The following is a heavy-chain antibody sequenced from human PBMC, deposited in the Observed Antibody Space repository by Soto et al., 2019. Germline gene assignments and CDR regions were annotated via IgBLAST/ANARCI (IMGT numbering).Heavy chain of an antibody. D-gene: IGHD4-17*01. V-gene: IGHV1-69*01. Sequence: VQLMQSGAEVKQPGSSVKVSCKASGGTFSSHSINWVRQAPGQGLEWMGGIITLFGTANYAQNFQGRVTFTADQSTSTAYMELNSLRSDDTAVYSWAREVGYGHFPAPLRAWGQGTLVPVSS. CDR3: AREVGYGHFPAPLRA. CDR2: IITLFGTA. J-gene: IGHJ5*02. CDR1: GGTFSSHS.